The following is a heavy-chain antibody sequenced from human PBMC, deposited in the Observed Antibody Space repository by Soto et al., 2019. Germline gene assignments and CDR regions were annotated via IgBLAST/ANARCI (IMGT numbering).Heavy chain of an antibody. Sequence: PGGSLRLSCAASGFTVNSNRMSWVRQAPGKGLEWVSVIYTGDSTYYADSVKGRFTISRDNSKNTLYLQMNSLRAEDTAVYYCAKMGLAGYASYYGMDVWGQGTTVTVSS. J-gene: IGHJ6*02. D-gene: IGHD5-12*01. CDR1: GFTVNSNR. V-gene: IGHV3-66*02. CDR3: AKMGLAGYASYYGMDV. CDR2: IYTGDST.